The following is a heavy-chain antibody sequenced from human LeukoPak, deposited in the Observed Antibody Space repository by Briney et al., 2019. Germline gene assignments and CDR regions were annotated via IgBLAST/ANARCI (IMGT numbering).Heavy chain of an antibody. Sequence: ASVKVACKVSGYTLTELSMHWVRQAPGKGLEWMGGFDPEDGETIYAQKFQGRVTMTEDTSTDTAYMELSSLRSEDTAVYYCATPGIVGAGAFDYWGQGTLVTVSS. CDR1: GYTLTELS. J-gene: IGHJ4*02. CDR2: FDPEDGET. D-gene: IGHD1-26*01. V-gene: IGHV1-24*01. CDR3: ATPGIVGAGAFDY.